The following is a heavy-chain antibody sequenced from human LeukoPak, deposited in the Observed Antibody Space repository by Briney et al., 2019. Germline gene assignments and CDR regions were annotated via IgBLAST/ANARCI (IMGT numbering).Heavy chain of an antibody. CDR3: AREVGLFLKY. J-gene: IGHJ4*02. Sequence: ASVKVSCKASGYTFTGYYMHWVRQAPGQGPEWMGWINPNSGGTNYAEKFQGRVTMTRDTSISTAYMELSRLRADDTAVYYCAREVGLFLKYWARGPLVTVSS. CDR1: GYTFTGYY. D-gene: IGHD3-22*01. CDR2: INPNSGGT. V-gene: IGHV1-2*02.